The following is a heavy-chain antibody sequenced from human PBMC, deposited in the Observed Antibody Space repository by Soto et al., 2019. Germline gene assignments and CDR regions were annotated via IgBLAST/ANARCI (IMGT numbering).Heavy chain of an antibody. V-gene: IGHV4-59*01. CDR3: ARESRWLVNYFDY. CDR1: GGSISSYY. D-gene: IGHD6-19*01. Sequence: PSETLALTCTVSGGSISSYYWSWIRQPPGKGLEWIGYIYYSGSTNYNPSLKSRVTISVDTSKNQFSLKLSSVTAADTAVYYCARESRWLVNYFDYWGQGTLVTVSS. CDR2: IYYSGST. J-gene: IGHJ4*02.